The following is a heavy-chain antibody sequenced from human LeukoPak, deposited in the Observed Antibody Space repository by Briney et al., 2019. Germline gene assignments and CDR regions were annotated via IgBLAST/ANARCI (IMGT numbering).Heavy chain of an antibody. CDR1: GASISDYY. CDR2: LLYSGSA. CDR3: ARTGRRGYFDF. D-gene: IGHD1-14*01. Sequence: TSETLSLTCNVSGASISDYYWSWVRQSPEKGLEWIASLLYSGSAHYNPSLWSRVAISGDTSNNQFSLILTSVTTPDTAVYYCARTGRRGYFDFWGRGTLVTVSS. J-gene: IGHJ2*01. V-gene: IGHV4-59*01.